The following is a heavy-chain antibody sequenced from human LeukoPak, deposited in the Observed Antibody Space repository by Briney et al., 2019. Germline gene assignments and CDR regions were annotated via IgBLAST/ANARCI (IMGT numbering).Heavy chain of an antibody. J-gene: IGHJ4*02. CDR3: ARDYTAAAMGY. V-gene: IGHV1-18*04. CDR1: GYTFTSNY. D-gene: IGHD6-13*01. Sequence: ASVKVSCTASGYTFTSNYIHWVRQAPGQGLEWMGWISAYNGNTNYAQKLQGRVTMTTDTSTSTAYMELRSLRSDDTAVYYCARDYTAAAMGYWGQGTLVTVSS. CDR2: ISAYNGNT.